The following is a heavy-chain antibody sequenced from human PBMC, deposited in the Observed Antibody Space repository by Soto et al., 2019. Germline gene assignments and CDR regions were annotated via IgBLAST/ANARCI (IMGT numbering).Heavy chain of an antibody. CDR3: AKPVTTVPYDY. V-gene: IGHV3-30*18. J-gene: IGHJ4*02. D-gene: IGHD4-17*01. CDR2: ISYDGSNK. CDR1: GFTFSSYG. Sequence: QVQLVESGGGVVQPGRSLRLSCAASGFTFSSYGMHWVRQAPGKGLEWVAVISYDGSNKYYADSVKGRFTISRDNSKNPLYLQMNSLRAEDTAVYYCAKPVTTVPYDYWGQGTLVTVSS.